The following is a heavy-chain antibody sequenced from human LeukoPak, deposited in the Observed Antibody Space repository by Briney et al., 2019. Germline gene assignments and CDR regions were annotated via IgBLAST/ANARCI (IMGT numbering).Heavy chain of an antibody. Sequence: ASVKVSCKASGGTFSSYAISWVRQAPGQGLEWMGIINPSGGSTSYAQKFQGRVTMTRDTSTSTVYMELSSLRSEDTAVYYCASQGGIRRPLHYWGQGTLVTVSS. V-gene: IGHV1-46*03. CDR2: INPSGGST. CDR1: GGTFSSYA. J-gene: IGHJ4*02. CDR3: ASQGGIRRPLHY.